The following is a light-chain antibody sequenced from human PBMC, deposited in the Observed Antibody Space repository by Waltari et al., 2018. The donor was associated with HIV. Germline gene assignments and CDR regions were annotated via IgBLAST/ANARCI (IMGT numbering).Light chain of an antibody. Sequence: QSVLTQPPSVSGAPGQRVTISCTGSSSNIGAGFEVPWYQPLPGTAPKLLVYDNTNRPSGVPDRFSGSKSGTSASLGITGLQSEDEADYYCQSYDSSLRGILFGGGTKLTVL. V-gene: IGLV1-40*01. CDR3: QSYDSSLRGIL. CDR1: SSNIGAGFE. CDR2: DNT. J-gene: IGLJ2*01.